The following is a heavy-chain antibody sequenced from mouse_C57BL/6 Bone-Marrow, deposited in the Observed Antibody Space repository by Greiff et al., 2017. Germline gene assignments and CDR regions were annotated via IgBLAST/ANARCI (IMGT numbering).Heavy chain of an antibody. CDR2: INPNNGGT. Sequence: EVQLQQSGPELVKPGASVKISCKASGYTFTDYYMNWVKQSHGKSLEWIGDINPNNGGTSYNQKFKGKATLTVDKSSSTAYMELRSLTSEDSAVYYCARGGAYYSNYDAMDYWGQGTSVTVSS. CDR3: ARGGAYYSNYDAMDY. V-gene: IGHV1-26*01. D-gene: IGHD2-5*01. CDR1: GYTFTDYY. J-gene: IGHJ4*01.